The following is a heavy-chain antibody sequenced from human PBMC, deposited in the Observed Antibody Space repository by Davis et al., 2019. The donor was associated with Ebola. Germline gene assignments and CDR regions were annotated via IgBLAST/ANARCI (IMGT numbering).Heavy chain of an antibody. V-gene: IGHV1-8*01. Sequence: AASVKVSCKASGYTFTSYDINWVRQATGQGLEWMGWMNPNSGNTGYAQKFQGRVTMTRNTSISTAYMELSSLRSEDTAVYYCARMAAALYYYGMDVWGQGTTVTVSS. D-gene: IGHD6-13*01. CDR1: GYTFTSYD. J-gene: IGHJ6*02. CDR2: MNPNSGNT. CDR3: ARMAAALYYYGMDV.